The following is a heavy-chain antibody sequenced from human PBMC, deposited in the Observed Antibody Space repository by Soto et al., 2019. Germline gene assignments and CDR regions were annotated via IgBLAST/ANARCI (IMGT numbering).Heavy chain of an antibody. J-gene: IGHJ6*02. CDR2: INTYSCNT. V-gene: IGHV1-18*03. Sequence: QVQLVQSGAEVKKPGASVKVSCKASDYTFTSYGISWVRQAPGQGLEWMGWINTYSCNTDYARKFQGRVTMTTDTSTSTAYMEMRSLRFDDMAVYYCARAAETRYYGMDVWGQGTTVTVSS. CDR3: ARAAETRYYGMDV. CDR1: DYTFTSYG.